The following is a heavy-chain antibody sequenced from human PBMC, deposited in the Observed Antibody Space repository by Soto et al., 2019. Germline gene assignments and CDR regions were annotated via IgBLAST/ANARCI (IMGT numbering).Heavy chain of an antibody. CDR3: ARDLDHQYYYYYGMDV. V-gene: IGHV1-46*01. CDR1: GYTFTSYY. D-gene: IGHD1-1*01. J-gene: IGHJ6*02. CDR2: INPSGGST. Sequence: ASVKVSCKASGYTFTSYYMHWVRQAPGQGLEWMGIINPSGGSTSYAQKFQGRVTMTRDTSTSTVYMELSSLRSEDTAVYYCARDLDHQYYYYYGMDVWGQGTMVTVSS.